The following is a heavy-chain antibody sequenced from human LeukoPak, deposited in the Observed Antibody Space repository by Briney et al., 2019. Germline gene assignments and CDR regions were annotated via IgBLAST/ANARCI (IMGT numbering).Heavy chain of an antibody. Sequence: PSETLSLTCTVSGYSISSGYYRGWIRQPPGKGLEWIGSIYHSGSTYYNPSLKSRVTISVDTSKNQFSLKLSSVTAADTAVYYCARGGDIVVVVAEFDYWGQGTLVTVSS. D-gene: IGHD2-15*01. CDR1: GYSISSGYY. CDR3: ARGGDIVVVVAEFDY. J-gene: IGHJ4*02. V-gene: IGHV4-38-2*02. CDR2: IYHSGST.